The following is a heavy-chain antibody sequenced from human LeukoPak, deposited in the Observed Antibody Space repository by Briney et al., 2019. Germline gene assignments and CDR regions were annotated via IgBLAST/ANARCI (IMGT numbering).Heavy chain of an antibody. J-gene: IGHJ4*02. Sequence: SETLSLTCTVSGGSVSSSSYYWGWIRQPPGKGLEWIGTVNHDGTTYHNPSLKSRVTISVDTSKNQFSLKLGSVTAADTAEYYCARVQDTTMGHFDYWGQGTLVTVSS. V-gene: IGHV4-39*07. CDR1: GGSVSSSSYY. CDR2: VNHDGTT. CDR3: ARVQDTTMGHFDY. D-gene: IGHD1-1*01.